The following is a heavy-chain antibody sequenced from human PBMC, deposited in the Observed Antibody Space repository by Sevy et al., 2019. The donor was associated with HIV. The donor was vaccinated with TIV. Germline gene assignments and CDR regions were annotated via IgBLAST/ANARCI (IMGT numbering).Heavy chain of an antibody. V-gene: IGHV3-30-3*01. CDR2: ISYDGSNK. Sequence: GGSLRLSCAASGFTFSSYAMHWVRQAPGKGLGWVAVISYDGSNKYYADSVKGRFTISRDNSKNTLYLQMNSLRAEDTAVYYCASFTPGIAVAGTDYWGQGTLVTVSS. J-gene: IGHJ4*02. CDR1: GFTFSSYA. CDR3: ASFTPGIAVAGTDY. D-gene: IGHD6-19*01.